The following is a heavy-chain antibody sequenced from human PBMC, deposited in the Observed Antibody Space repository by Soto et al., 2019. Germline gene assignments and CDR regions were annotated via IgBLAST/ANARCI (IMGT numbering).Heavy chain of an antibody. D-gene: IGHD3-3*01. CDR2: IYHSGST. CDR3: ARPFTIPGVYYFDY. Sequence: PSETLSLTCAVSSGSISSSNWWSWVRLPAGKGMEWIGEIYHSGSTNYNPSLKSRVTISVDKSKNQFSLKLSSVTAADTAVYYFARPFTIPGVYYFDYWGQGTLVTVSS. V-gene: IGHV4-4*02. J-gene: IGHJ4*02. CDR1: SGSISSSNW.